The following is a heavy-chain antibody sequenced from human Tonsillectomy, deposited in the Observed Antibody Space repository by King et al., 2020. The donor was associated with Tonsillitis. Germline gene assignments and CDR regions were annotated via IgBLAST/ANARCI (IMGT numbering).Heavy chain of an antibody. J-gene: IGHJ4*02. V-gene: IGHV4-34*01. CDR2: INHSGST. CDR1: GGSFSGYY. CDR3: ARVSAYCGGDCYPSFDY. Sequence: QVQLPQWGAGLLKPSGTLSLTCAVYGGSFSGYYWSWLRQPPGKGLEWIGEINHSGSTNYNPSLKSRVTISVDTSKNQFSLNLSSLTAADTAVYYCARVSAYCGGDCYPSFDYWGQGTLVTVSS. D-gene: IGHD2-21*02.